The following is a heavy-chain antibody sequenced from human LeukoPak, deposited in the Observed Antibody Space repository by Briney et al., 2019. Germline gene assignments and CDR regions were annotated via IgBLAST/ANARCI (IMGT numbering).Heavy chain of an antibody. CDR3: ARQIAVSGKGGNFDY. CDR1: GXSFSGYY. Sequence: PSETLSLTCAVYGXSFSGYYWSWIRQPPGKGLEWIGVINHSGSTYSNPSLKSRLTISIDTPKNQFSLKLSSVTAADTAVYYCARQIAVSGKGGNFDYWGQGTLVTVSS. V-gene: IGHV4-34*01. D-gene: IGHD6-19*01. CDR2: INHSGST. J-gene: IGHJ4*02.